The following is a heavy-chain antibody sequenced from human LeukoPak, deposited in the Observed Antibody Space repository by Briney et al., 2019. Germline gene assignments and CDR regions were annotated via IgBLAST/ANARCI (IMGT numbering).Heavy chain of an antibody. CDR1: ASSISSGYS. D-gene: IGHD3-3*01. CDR3: ARETYYDFWSGLYYFDY. J-gene: IGHJ4*02. Sequence: SQTLSLTCAVPASSISSGYSWCCIRQPPGKGREWIGIIYHIGSTYYNTSLKSRVTISVDTSKNQFSLKLSSVTAADTAVYYCARETYYDFWSGLYYFDYWGQGTLVTVSS. CDR2: IYHIGST. V-gene: IGHV4-38-2*02.